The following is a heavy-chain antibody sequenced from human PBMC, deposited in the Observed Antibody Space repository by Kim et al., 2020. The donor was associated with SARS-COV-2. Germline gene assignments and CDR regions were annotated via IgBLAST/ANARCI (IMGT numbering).Heavy chain of an antibody. J-gene: IGHJ5*02. Sequence: GGSLRLSCAASGFTFSSYGMHWVRQAPGKGLEWVAVIWYDGSNKYYADSVKGRFTISRDNSKNTLYLQMNSLRAEDTAVYYCARVLVVGASRDGDNWFDPWGQGTLVTVSS. CDR3: ARVLVVGASRDGDNWFDP. D-gene: IGHD1-26*01. V-gene: IGHV3-33*01. CDR1: GFTFSSYG. CDR2: IWYDGSNK.